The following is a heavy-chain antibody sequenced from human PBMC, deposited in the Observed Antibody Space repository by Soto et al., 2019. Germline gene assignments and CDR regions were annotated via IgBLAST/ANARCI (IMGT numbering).Heavy chain of an antibody. CDR1: GGSISSGGYY. CDR2: IYYSGST. J-gene: IGHJ4*02. CDR3: ARIQLYGSGSYYTFDY. V-gene: IGHV4-31*03. Sequence: QVQLQESGPGLVKPSQTLSLTCTVSGGSISSGGYYWSWIRQHPGKGLEWIGYIYYSGSTYYNPSLKSRVTISVDTSKNQCSLKLSSVTAADTAVYYCARIQLYGSGSYYTFDYWGQGTLVTVSS. D-gene: IGHD3-10*01.